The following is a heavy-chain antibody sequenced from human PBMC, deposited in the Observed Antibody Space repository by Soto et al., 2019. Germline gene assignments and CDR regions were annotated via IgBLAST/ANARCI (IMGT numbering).Heavy chain of an antibody. CDR2: ISSRSSTI. J-gene: IGHJ4*02. Sequence: EVQLVESGGGLVQPGGSLRLSCAASGFTFSSYSMNWVRQAPGKGLEWVSYISSRSSTIYYADSVKGRFTISRDNARNSLYLQMNSLRAEDTAVYYCASRDYDLLTYTPIDSWGQGTLVTVSS. CDR3: ASRDYDLLTYTPIDS. V-gene: IGHV3-48*01. CDR1: GFTFSSYS. D-gene: IGHD3-9*01.